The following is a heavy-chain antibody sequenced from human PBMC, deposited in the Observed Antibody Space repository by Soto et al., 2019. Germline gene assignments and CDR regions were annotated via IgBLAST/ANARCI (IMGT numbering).Heavy chain of an antibody. D-gene: IGHD6-13*01. CDR1: GVTFSSYG. CDR2: ISYDGSNK. CDR3: AKPARPSIIEADLRY. Sequence: GGSLRLSCAASGVTFSSYGMHWFRQAPGKGLEWVAVISYDGSNKYYADSVKGRFTISRDNSKNTLYLQMNSLRAEDTAVYYCAKPARPSIIEADLRYWGQGTLVNVSS. V-gene: IGHV3-30*18. J-gene: IGHJ4*02.